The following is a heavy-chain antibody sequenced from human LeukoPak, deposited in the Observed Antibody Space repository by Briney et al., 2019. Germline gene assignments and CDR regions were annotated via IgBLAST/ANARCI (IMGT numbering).Heavy chain of an antibody. J-gene: IGHJ6*04. V-gene: IGHV3-7*03. D-gene: IGHD3-9*01. CDR2: IKQDGSQI. CDR1: GFIFSDYW. Sequence: PGGSLRLSCEGSGFIFSDYWMSWLRQAPGKGLGWVAYIKQDGSQIHYVDSVRGRFIISRDNAKNSLYLQMSSLRAEDTAIYYCARLGYDRSTYYGMDVWGRGTTVTVSS. CDR3: ARLGYDRSTYYGMDV.